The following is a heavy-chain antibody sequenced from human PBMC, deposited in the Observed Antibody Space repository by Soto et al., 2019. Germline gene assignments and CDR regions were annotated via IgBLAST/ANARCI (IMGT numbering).Heavy chain of an antibody. CDR3: ARDIYSTSYYHYYSMDV. V-gene: IGHV3-33*01. CDR1: GFTFSSYG. D-gene: IGHD6-13*01. Sequence: PGGSLRLSCAASGFTFSSYGMHWVRQAPGKGLEWVAVIWYDGSKKYYGDSVNGRFTISRDDSQNTLSLQMDSLRAEDTAVYYCARDIYSTSYYHYYSMDVWGQGTTVTVSS. J-gene: IGHJ6*02. CDR2: IWYDGSKK.